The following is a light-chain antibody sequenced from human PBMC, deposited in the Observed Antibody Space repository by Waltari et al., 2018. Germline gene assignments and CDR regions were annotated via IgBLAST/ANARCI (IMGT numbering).Light chain of an antibody. J-gene: IGLJ2*01. Sequence: SSDLTQDPAVSVALGQTVRITCQGDILRTYYGNWCRQKPGQPPELVIYGKNNRPSGNQDRFSASSSGNTASLIITGAQAEDEADYYCSSRELSGHVVFGGGTRLTVL. CDR2: GKN. CDR3: SSRELSGHVV. CDR1: ILRTYY. V-gene: IGLV3-19*01.